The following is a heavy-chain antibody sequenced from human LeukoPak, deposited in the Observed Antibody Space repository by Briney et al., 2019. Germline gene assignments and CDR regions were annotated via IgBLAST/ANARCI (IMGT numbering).Heavy chain of an antibody. Sequence: PSETLSLTCAVYGGSFSGYYWSWIRQPPGKGLEWIGEINHSGSTNYNPSLKSRVTISVDTSKNQSSLKLSSVTAADTAVYYCARGRFDLYDYVWGSYATWGQGTLVTVSS. CDR2: INHSGST. CDR3: ARGRFDLYDYVWGSYAT. D-gene: IGHD3-16*01. CDR1: GGSFSGYY. V-gene: IGHV4-34*01. J-gene: IGHJ4*02.